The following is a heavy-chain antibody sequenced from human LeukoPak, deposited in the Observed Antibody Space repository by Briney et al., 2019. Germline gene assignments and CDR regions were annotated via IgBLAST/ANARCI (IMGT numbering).Heavy chain of an antibody. V-gene: IGHV3-23*01. D-gene: IGHD3-10*01. CDR1: GFTFSSYA. Sequence: PGGSLRLSCAASGFTFSSYAMSWVRQAPGKGLEWVSAISGSGGSTYYADSVKGRFTISRDNSKKTLYLQMNSLRAEDTAVYYCAKDGGGESLLWFGELLYGEEYYHYMDVWGKGTTVTISS. J-gene: IGHJ6*03. CDR2: ISGSGGST. CDR3: AKDGGGESLLWFGELLYGEEYYHYMDV.